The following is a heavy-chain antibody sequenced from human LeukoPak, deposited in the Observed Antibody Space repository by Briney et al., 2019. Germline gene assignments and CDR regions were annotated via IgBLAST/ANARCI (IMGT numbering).Heavy chain of an antibody. Sequence: GASVKVSCKASGYTFSSYYMHWVRQAPGQGLEWMGIIIPSGGSTSYAQKFQGRVTMTRDTSTSTVYMELSSLRSEDTAVYYCASVGVSGRIAAAGTHFQHWGQSTLVTVSS. CDR1: GYTFSSYY. J-gene: IGHJ1*01. CDR3: ASVGVSGRIAAAGTHFQH. D-gene: IGHD6-13*01. V-gene: IGHV1-46*01. CDR2: IIPSGGST.